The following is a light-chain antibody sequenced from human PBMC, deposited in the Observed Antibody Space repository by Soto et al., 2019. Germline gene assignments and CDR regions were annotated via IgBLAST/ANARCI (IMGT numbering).Light chain of an antibody. CDR2: DVS. CDR3: ISYTSSSTPFF. V-gene: IGLV2-14*01. Sequence: QSAMTQPASVSGSPGQSITISCTGTSSDVGGYNYVSWYQQHPGKAPKLMIYDVSNRPSGVSNRFSGSKSGNTASLTISGLQAEDEADYYFISYTSSSTPFFFGSGT. CDR1: SSDVGGYNY. J-gene: IGLJ1*01.